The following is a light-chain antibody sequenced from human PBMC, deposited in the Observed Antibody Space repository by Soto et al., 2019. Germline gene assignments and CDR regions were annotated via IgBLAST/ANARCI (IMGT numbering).Light chain of an antibody. CDR1: QSVSSN. Sequence: EIVITQSPATLSVSPGESATLSCTASQSVSSNLAWYQHKPGQAPRLLLYTASTRATGIPARFSGSGSETEFTLTISGLQSEDVAVYYCQQYHNWPPVTFGQGTKLEIK. CDR3: QQYHNWPPVT. V-gene: IGKV3-15*01. CDR2: TAS. J-gene: IGKJ2*01.